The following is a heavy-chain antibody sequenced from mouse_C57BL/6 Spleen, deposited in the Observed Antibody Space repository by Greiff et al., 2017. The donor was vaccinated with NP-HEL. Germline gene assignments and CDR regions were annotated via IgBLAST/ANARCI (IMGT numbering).Heavy chain of an antibody. CDR1: GYTFTSYW. V-gene: IGHV1-61*01. D-gene: IGHD2-4*01. CDR3: ARKGDYDYDGAYYFDY. J-gene: IGHJ2*01. CDR2: IYPSDSET. Sequence: QVQLQQPGAELVRPGSSVKLSCKASGYTFTSYWMDWVKQRPGQGLEWIGNIYPSDSETHYNQKFKDKATLTVDKSSSTAYMQLSSLTSEDSAVXYCARKGDYDYDGAYYFDYWGQGTTLTVSS.